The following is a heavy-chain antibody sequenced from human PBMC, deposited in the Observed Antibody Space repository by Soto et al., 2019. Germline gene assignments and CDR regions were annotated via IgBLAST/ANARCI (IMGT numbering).Heavy chain of an antibody. J-gene: IGHJ6*02. Sequence: EVQLVESGGGLVQPGGSLRLSCAASGFTFSNYDMHWVRQATGKGLEWVSAIGTAGDTYYPGSVKGRFTISRENAKNSLYLQMNSLRAEDTAVYYCARESNPITTLQQTPSRGMDVWGPGTTVTVSS. D-gene: IGHD3-3*01. CDR1: GFTFSNYD. V-gene: IGHV3-13*01. CDR3: ARESNPITTLQQTPSRGMDV. CDR2: IGTAGDT.